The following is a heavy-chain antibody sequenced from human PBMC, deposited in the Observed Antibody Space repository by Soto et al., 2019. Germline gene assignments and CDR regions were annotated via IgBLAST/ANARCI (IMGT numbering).Heavy chain of an antibody. Sequence: EVQLLESGGGLVQPGGSLRLSCTASGFAFSSYAMSWVRQAPGKGLEWVSSINIVGGATNFADSVKGRFTISRDDSKNTLYLQMNSLRAEDTAVYYCAKNYYFDCWGQGTRVTVSS. CDR2: INIVGGAT. J-gene: IGHJ4*02. CDR1: GFAFSSYA. D-gene: IGHD3-10*01. V-gene: IGHV3-23*01. CDR3: AKNYYFDC.